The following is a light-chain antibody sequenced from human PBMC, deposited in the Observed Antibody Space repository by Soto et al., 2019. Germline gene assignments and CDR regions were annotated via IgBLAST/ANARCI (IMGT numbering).Light chain of an antibody. CDR3: QQYDSYST. CDR2: DAS. CDR1: QSILSW. Sequence: DIQMTQSPSTLSASVGDRVTITCRASQSILSWLAWYQHKPGKAPKLLIYDASSLESGVPSRFSGSRSGTEFTLTISSLQPDDIATYYCQQYDSYSTFGQGTKVDIK. V-gene: IGKV1-5*01. J-gene: IGKJ1*01.